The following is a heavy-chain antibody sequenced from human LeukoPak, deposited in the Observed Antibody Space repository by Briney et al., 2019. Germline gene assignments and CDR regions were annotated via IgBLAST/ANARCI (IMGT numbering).Heavy chain of an antibody. D-gene: IGHD3-22*01. J-gene: IGHJ4*02. V-gene: IGHV3-23*01. CDR3: AKGSYYDSSGSFYFDY. CDR1: GFTFSSCA. Sequence: GGSLRLSCAASGFTFSSCAMSWVRQAPGKGLEWVSGISGSGDNTYYADSVKGRFTISRDNSKNTLYVQVNSLGTEDTAAYYCAKGSYYDSSGSFYFDYWGQGTLVTVSS. CDR2: ISGSGDNT.